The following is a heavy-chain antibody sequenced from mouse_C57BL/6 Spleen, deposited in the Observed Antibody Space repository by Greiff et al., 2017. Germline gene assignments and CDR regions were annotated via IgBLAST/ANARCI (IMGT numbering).Heavy chain of an antibody. CDR1: GYTFTSYW. J-gene: IGHJ4*01. Sequence: QVQLQQPGAELVKPGASVKMSCKASGYTFTSYWITWVKQRPGQGLEWIGDIYPGSGSTNYNEKFKSKATLTVDTSSSTAYMQLSSLTSEDSAVYYCARRGVVATDYAMDYWGQGTSVTVSS. V-gene: IGHV1-55*01. D-gene: IGHD1-1*01. CDR3: ARRGVVATDYAMDY. CDR2: IYPGSGST.